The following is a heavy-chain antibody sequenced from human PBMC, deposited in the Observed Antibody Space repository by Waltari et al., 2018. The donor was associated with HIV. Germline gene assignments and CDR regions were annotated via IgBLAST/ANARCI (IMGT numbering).Heavy chain of an antibody. V-gene: IGHV4-39*01. CDR1: GGSVINSDYY. J-gene: IGHJ6*02. D-gene: IGHD2-8*01. Sequence: QLQLQQSGPGLVKPSETLSLTCPVPGGSVINSDYYWDFIRQSPGKGLEWIGNIYYTGTTFYNPSLKSRVTMSADLSRNQFSLRLNSVTAADTAIYYCARRPRMAAFYLYYGMDVWGQGTTVTVSS. CDR2: IYYTGTT. CDR3: ARRPRMAAFYLYYGMDV.